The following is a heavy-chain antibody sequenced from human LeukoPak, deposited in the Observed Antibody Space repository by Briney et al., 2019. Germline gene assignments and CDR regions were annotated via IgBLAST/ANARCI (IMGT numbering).Heavy chain of an antibody. CDR3: ARAPEDPYCSGGSCYSDGWFDP. D-gene: IGHD2-15*01. J-gene: IGHJ5*02. Sequence: SVKVSCKASGGTFSSYAISWVRQAPGQGLEWMGGIIPIFGTANYAQKFQGRVTITADESTSTAYMELSSLRSEDTAVYYCARAPEDPYCSGGSCYSDGWFDPWGQGTLVSVSS. CDR2: IIPIFGTA. V-gene: IGHV1-69*13. CDR1: GGTFSSYA.